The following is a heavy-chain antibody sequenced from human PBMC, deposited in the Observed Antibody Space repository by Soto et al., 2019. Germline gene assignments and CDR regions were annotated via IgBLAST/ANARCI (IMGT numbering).Heavy chain of an antibody. V-gene: IGHV4-34*01. Sequence: SETLSLTCAVYGGSFSGYYWSWIRQPPGKGLEWIGEINHSGSTNYNPSLKSRVTISVDTSKNQFSLRLSSVTAADTAVYYCARFIGIAAAGSSFDYWGQGTLVTVSS. D-gene: IGHD6-13*01. CDR3: ARFIGIAAAGSSFDY. CDR2: INHSGST. J-gene: IGHJ4*02. CDR1: GGSFSGYY.